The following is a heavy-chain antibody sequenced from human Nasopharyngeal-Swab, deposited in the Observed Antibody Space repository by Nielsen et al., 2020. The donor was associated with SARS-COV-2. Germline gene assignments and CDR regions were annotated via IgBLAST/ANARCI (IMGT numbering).Heavy chain of an antibody. CDR2: IYSGGSST. Sequence: VRQAPGKGLEWVSVIYSGGSSTYYADSVKGRFTISRDNSKNTLYLQMNSLRAEDTAVYYCAKAVGAITIFGVVIKKARGMDVWGQGTTVTVSS. CDR3: AKAVGAITIFGVVIKKARGMDV. J-gene: IGHJ6*02. V-gene: IGHV3-23*03. D-gene: IGHD3-3*01.